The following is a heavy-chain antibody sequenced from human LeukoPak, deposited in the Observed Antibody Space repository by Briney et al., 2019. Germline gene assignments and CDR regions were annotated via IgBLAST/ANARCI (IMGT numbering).Heavy chain of an antibody. CDR2: IYYSGNT. Sequence: SETLSLTCTVSGVSISSSNSYWGWIRQPPGKGLEWIGSIYYSGNTYYNASLKSQVSISIDTSKNQFSLRLTSVTAADTAVYYCARGRGEGRGIAMVRGVRAPSYNWFDPWGHGTQVTVSS. V-gene: IGHV4-39*01. CDR3: ARGRGEGRGIAMVRGVRAPSYNWFDP. D-gene: IGHD3-10*01. CDR1: GVSISSSNSY. J-gene: IGHJ5*02.